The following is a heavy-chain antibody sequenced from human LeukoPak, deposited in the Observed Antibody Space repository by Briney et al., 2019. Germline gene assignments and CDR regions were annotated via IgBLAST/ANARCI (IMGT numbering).Heavy chain of an antibody. V-gene: IGHV4-39*01. Sequence: PSETLSLTCTVSGGSISSSSYYWGWIRQPPGKGLEWIGSIYYSGSTYYNPSLKSRVTISVDTSKNQFSLKLSSVTAADTAVYYCARIQRGLTGYYASFDYWGQGTLVTVSS. CDR1: GGSISSSSYY. D-gene: IGHD3-9*01. J-gene: IGHJ4*02. CDR3: ARIQRGLTGYYASFDY. CDR2: IYYSGST.